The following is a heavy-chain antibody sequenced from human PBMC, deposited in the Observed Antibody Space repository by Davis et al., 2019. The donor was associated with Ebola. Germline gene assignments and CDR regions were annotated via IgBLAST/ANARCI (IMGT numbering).Heavy chain of an antibody. D-gene: IGHD1-14*01. J-gene: IGHJ4*02. CDR3: ARDYVY. Sequence: MPGGSLRLSCTVSGGSISSSSYYWGWIRQPPGKGLEWIGIIYHSGSTNYSPSLKSRVTISADTSKNQFSLRLKSVTAADTAMYYCARDYVYWGQGILVTVSS. CDR2: IYHSGST. CDR1: GGSISSSSYY. V-gene: IGHV4-39*07.